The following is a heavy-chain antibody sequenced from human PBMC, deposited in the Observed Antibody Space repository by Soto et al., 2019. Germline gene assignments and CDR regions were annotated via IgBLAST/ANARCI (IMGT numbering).Heavy chain of an antibody. D-gene: IGHD3-10*01. CDR3: ARVDMVRGVRIDY. Sequence: TVSGGSVYIGVVAGCWIRQPPGKGLEWIGYIYYSGSTNYNPSLKSRVTISVDTSKNQFSLKLSSVTAADTAVYYCARVDMVRGVRIDYWGQGTLVTVPS. CDR1: GGSVYIGVVA. CDR2: IYYSGST. J-gene: IGHJ4*02. V-gene: IGHV4-61*08.